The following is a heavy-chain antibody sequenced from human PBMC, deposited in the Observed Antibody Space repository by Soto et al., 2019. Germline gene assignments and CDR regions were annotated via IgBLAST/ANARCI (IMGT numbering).Heavy chain of an antibody. V-gene: IGHV3-9*01. CDR1: GFTFDDYA. Sequence: EVQLVESGGGLVQPGRSLRLSCAASGFTFDDYAMHWVRQAPGKGLEWVSGINWNSGTIGYAGSVTGRFTISRDNAKNSLYLQVNSLRAEDTALYYCAKDTGYDILTGLDYWGQGTLVTVSS. D-gene: IGHD3-9*01. J-gene: IGHJ4*02. CDR2: INWNSGTI. CDR3: AKDTGYDILTGLDY.